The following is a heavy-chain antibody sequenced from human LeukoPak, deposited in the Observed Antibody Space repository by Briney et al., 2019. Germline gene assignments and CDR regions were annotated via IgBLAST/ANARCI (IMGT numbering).Heavy chain of an antibody. CDR3: AKNVGRAVAGTSAFDI. D-gene: IGHD6-19*01. V-gene: IGHV3-23*01. J-gene: IGHJ3*02. Sequence: GGSLRLSCEVSGLTSSSYAMSWVRQAPGKGLEWVSDISGSGGSTYYADSVKGRFTISRDNPRNTLYLQVNCLRAEDTAVYYCAKNVGRAVAGTSAFDIWGQGTMVIVSS. CDR2: ISGSGGST. CDR1: GLTSSSYA.